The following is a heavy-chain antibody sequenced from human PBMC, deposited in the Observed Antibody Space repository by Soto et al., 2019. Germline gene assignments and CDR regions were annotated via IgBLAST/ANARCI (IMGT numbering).Heavy chain of an antibody. CDR2: ISDSGGST. D-gene: IGHD3-3*01. CDR1: GLTFNSYA. CDR3: AKDSRSLTRITIFGVDYMDV. J-gene: IGHJ6*03. Sequence: EVQLLESGGGLVQPGGSLRLSCAASGLTFNSYAMSWVRQAPGKGLEWVAAISDSGGSTYYADSVKGRFTIYRDNSKNTLYLQMISLRLEYTAVYYCAKDSRSLTRITIFGVDYMDVWGKGTTVTVSS. V-gene: IGHV3-23*01.